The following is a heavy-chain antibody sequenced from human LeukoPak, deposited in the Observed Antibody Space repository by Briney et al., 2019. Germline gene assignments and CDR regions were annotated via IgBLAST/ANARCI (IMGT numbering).Heavy chain of an antibody. V-gene: IGHV1-18*01. Sequence: ASVKVSCKASGYPFPSFGSSWVRQAPGQGLEGLGWISAYNGNTNYAQKLQGRVTMTTDTSTSTAYMELRSLRSDDTAVYYCARAAVAGTVDWYFDLWGRGTLVTVSS. CDR3: ARAAVAGTVDWYFDL. CDR2: ISAYNGNT. D-gene: IGHD6-19*01. CDR1: GYPFPSFG. J-gene: IGHJ2*01.